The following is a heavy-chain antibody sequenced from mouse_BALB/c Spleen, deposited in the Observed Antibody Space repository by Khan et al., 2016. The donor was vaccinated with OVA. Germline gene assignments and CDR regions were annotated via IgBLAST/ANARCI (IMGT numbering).Heavy chain of an antibody. CDR3: TRSGYGSFAY. CDR2: INPNNGGT. Sequence: VQLQESGAELVKPGASVKLSCKASGYTFTSYYMYWVKQRPGQGLVWIGEINPNNGGTNFNEKFKSKATPTVDKSSSTAYMQLNNLTSEDSAVYYCTRSGYGSFAYWGQGTLVTVSA. D-gene: IGHD2-2*01. J-gene: IGHJ3*01. CDR1: GYTFTSYY. V-gene: IGHV1S81*02.